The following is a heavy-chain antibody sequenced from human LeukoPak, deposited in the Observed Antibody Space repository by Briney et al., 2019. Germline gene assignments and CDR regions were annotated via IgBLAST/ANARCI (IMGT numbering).Heavy chain of an antibody. V-gene: IGHV3-11*04. Sequence: GGSLRLSCAASRFTFNDYYMSWIRQAPGKGLEWVSYISSSSATIYYADSVKGRFTISRDNAKNSLHLQMNSLRAEDTAVYYCARYSSSSGYFDYWGQGTLVIVSS. D-gene: IGHD6-6*01. CDR1: RFTFNDYY. CDR2: ISSSSATI. J-gene: IGHJ4*02. CDR3: ARYSSSSGYFDY.